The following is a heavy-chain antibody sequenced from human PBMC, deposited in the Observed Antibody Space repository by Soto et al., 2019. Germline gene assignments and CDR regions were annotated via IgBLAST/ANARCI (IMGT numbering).Heavy chain of an antibody. CDR2: ISYDGSNK. J-gene: IGHJ4*02. D-gene: IGHD3-10*01. CDR3: AKDRNYYGSGGYFDY. Sequence: PGGSLRLSCAASGFTFSSYGMHWVRQAPGKGLEWVAVISYDGSNKYYADSVKGRFTISRDNSKNTLYLQMNSLRAEDTAVYYCAKDRNYYGSGGYFDYWGRGTLVTVSS. CDR1: GFTFSSYG. V-gene: IGHV3-30*18.